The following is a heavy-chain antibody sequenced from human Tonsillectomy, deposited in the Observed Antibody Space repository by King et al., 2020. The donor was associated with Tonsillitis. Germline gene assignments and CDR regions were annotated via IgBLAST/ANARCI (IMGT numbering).Heavy chain of an antibody. CDR2: IIPMYGTA. J-gene: IGHJ5*02. D-gene: IGHD3-22*01. CDR1: GGTFSSYA. Sequence: VQLVESGAEVKKPGSSVKVSCKASGGTFSSYAISWVRQAPGQGLEWMGGIIPMYGTANYAQKFQGRVTIIADESTNTAYMELSSLRSEDTAVYFCARVSGSSGYFLGWFDPWGQGTLVTVSS. CDR3: ARVSGSSGYFLGWFDP. V-gene: IGHV1-69*01.